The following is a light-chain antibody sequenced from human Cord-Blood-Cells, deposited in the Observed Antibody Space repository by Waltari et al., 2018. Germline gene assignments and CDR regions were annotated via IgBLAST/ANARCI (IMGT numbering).Light chain of an antibody. J-gene: IGKJ4*01. CDR1: QSISSW. V-gene: IGKV1-5*03. CDR2: KAS. CDR3: QQYNSYLT. Sequence: DIQMTQSPSTPPASVGDRVTITCRASQSISSWLAWYQQKPGKAPKLLIYKASSLESGVPSRFSGSGSGTEFTLTISSLQPDDFATYYCQQYNSYLTFGGGTKVEIK.